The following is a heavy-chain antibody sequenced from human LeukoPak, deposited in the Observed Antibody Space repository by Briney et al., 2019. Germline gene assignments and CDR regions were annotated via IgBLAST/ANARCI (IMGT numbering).Heavy chain of an antibody. CDR2: IYYSGST. CDR1: GGSVSSGSYY. J-gene: IGHJ6*04. Sequence: PSETLSLTCTVSGGSVSSGSYYRSWIRQPPGKGLEWIGYIYYSGSTNYNPSLKSRVTISVDTSKNQFSLKLSSVTAADTAVYYCHNSSWKTAGMDVWGKGTTVTVSS. D-gene: IGHD6-13*01. V-gene: IGHV4-61*01. CDR3: HNSSWKTAGMDV.